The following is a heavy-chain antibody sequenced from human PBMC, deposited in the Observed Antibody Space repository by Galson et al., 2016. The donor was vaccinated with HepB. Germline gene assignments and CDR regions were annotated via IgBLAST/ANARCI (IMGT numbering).Heavy chain of an antibody. Sequence: SLRLSCAASGFIFSRYAMSWVRQAPGKGLEWVSSISSSSSYIYYADSVKGRFTISRDNAKNSLYLQMNSLRAEDTAVYYCARSESYYYDSSGYQIDYWGQGTLVTVSS. D-gene: IGHD3-22*01. CDR1: GFIFSRYA. V-gene: IGHV3-21*01. J-gene: IGHJ4*02. CDR2: ISSSSSYI. CDR3: ARSESYYYDSSGYQIDY.